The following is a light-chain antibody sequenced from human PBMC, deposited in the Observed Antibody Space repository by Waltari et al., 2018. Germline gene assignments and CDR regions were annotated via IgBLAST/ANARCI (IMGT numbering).Light chain of an antibody. Sequence: DIQMTQPPSSRFASVGNGVTITCQASQAISKSLNWFQQKPGKAPKVLIYDASNLRTGVPSRFSGSGSGTHFTFTISSLQPEDIATYYCQHYANLPLTFGGGTNVDIK. J-gene: IGKJ4*01. V-gene: IGKV1-33*01. CDR3: QHYANLPLT. CDR2: DAS. CDR1: QAISKS.